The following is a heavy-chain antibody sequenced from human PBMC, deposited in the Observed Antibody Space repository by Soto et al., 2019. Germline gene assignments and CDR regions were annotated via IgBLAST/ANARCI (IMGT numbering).Heavy chain of an antibody. CDR3: ARAEDYDFWSGPPKYFDN. CDR1: GFTFSSYW. J-gene: IGHJ4*02. V-gene: IGHV3-7*03. Sequence: GGSLRLSCATSGFTFSSYWMHWVRQAPGKGPEWVANIKPDGSEKQYVDSVKGRFTVSRDNAKKSLDLQMNSLRVEDTAVYYCARAEDYDFWSGPPKYFDNWGQGTQVTVSS. D-gene: IGHD3-3*01. CDR2: IKPDGSEK.